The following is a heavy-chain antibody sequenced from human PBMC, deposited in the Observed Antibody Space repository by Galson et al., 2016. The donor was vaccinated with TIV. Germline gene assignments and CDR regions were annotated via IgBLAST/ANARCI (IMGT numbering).Heavy chain of an antibody. Sequence: SVKVSCKASGGTFISYAITWVRQAPGQGLEWMGQIIPVFPTPNYAQKFQGRVTISADVSTSTTYMELTSLRSEDTAIHYCASRYTTGSYYFDYWGQGTLVTVSS. V-gene: IGHV1-69*13. D-gene: IGHD2-8*02. CDR2: IIPVFPTP. CDR3: ASRYTTGSYYFDY. CDR1: GGTFISYA. J-gene: IGHJ4*02.